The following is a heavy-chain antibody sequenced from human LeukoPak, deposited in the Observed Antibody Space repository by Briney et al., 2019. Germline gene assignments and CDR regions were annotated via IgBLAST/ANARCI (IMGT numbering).Heavy chain of an antibody. D-gene: IGHD2-8*01. CDR3: AKDRKYCTNGVCSYYYYYYGMDV. CDR2: ISYDGSNK. V-gene: IGHV3-30*04. J-gene: IGHJ6*02. CDR1: GFTFSSYA. Sequence: PGGSLRLSCAASGFTFSSYAMHWVRQAPGKGLEWVAVISYDGSNKYYADSVKGRFTISRDNSKNTLYLQMNSLRAEDTAVYYCAKDRKYCTNGVCSYYYYYYGMDVWGQGTTVTVSS.